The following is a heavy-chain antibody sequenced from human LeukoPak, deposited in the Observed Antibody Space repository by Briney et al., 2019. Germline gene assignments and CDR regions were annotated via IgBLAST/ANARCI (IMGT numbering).Heavy chain of an antibody. CDR3: AGTPNWFDP. V-gene: IGHV4-59*01. CDR1: GASISDFY. D-gene: IGHD2-15*01. J-gene: IGHJ5*02. Sequence: SETLSLTCSVSGASISDFYWSWIRQPPGKGLEWIGYIYYSGSTNYNPSLKSRVTISVDTSKNQFSLKLSSVTAAGTAVYYCAGTPNWFDPWGRGTLVTVSS. CDR2: IYYSGST.